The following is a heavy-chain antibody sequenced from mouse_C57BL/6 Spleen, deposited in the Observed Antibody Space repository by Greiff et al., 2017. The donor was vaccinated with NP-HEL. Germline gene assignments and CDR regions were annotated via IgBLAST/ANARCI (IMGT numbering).Heavy chain of an antibody. V-gene: IGHV1-54*01. CDR2: INPGSGGT. CDR3: ARYDNSFAY. Sequence: VQLQQSGAELVRPGTSVKVSCKASGYAFTNYLIEWVKQRPGQGLEWIGVINPGSGGTNYNEKFKGKATLTADKSSSTAYMQLSSLPSEDSAVYFCARYDNSFAYWGQGTLVTVSA. J-gene: IGHJ3*01. CDR1: GYAFTNYL. D-gene: IGHD2-1*01.